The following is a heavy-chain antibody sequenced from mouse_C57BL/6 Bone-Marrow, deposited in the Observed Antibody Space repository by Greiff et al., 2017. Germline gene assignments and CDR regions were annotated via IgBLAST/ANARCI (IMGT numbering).Heavy chain of an antibody. J-gene: IGHJ4*01. Sequence: VQLQQPGAELVKPGASVKLSCKASGYTFTNYWMHWVKQRPGQGLEWIGMMHPNGGSPDYNEKFTSEATLSVDKYSRAAYMELSSLTSEDSAVYYCARSYDYDDYTMDYWGQGTSVTVSS. CDR2: MHPNGGSP. CDR1: GYTFTNYW. CDR3: ARSYDYDDYTMDY. V-gene: IGHV1-64*01. D-gene: IGHD2-4*01.